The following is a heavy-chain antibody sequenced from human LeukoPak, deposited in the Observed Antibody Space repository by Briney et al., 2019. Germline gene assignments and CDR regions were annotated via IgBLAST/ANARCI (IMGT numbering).Heavy chain of an antibody. D-gene: IGHD2-15*01. V-gene: IGHV3-48*03. CDR1: GFTFSSYE. CDR3: AGQSRLGYCSGGSCYSQPFDP. J-gene: IGHJ5*02. Sequence: PGGSLRLSCAVSGFTFSSYEMNWARQAPGKGLEWVSYISSSGFNIYYADSVKGRFTISRDNAKNSLYLQMNSLRAEDTAVYYCAGQSRLGYCSGGSCYSQPFDPWGQGTLVTVSS. CDR2: ISSSGFNI.